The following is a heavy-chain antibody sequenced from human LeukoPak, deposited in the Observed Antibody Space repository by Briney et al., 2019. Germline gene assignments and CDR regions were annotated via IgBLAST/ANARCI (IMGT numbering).Heavy chain of an antibody. CDR3: VKDRYCSSTSCYAEFDY. Sequence: GGSLRLSCTASGFTFSHAWMSWVRQAPGKGLEYVSAISSNGGSTYYADSVKGRFTISRDNSKNTLYLQMSSLRAEDTAVYYCVKDRYCSSTSCYAEFDYWGQGTLVTVSS. J-gene: IGHJ4*02. D-gene: IGHD2-2*01. V-gene: IGHV3-64D*06. CDR2: ISSNGGST. CDR1: GFTFSHAW.